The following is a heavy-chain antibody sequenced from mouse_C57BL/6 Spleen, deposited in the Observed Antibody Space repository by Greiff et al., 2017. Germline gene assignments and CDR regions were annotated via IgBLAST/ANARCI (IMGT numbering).Heavy chain of an antibody. CDR2: INPSNGGT. D-gene: IGHD1-1*01. J-gene: IGHJ2*01. V-gene: IGHV1-53*01. CDR1: GYTFTSYW. Sequence: VQLQQPGTELVKPGASVKLSCKASGYTFTSYWMHWVKQRPGQGLEWIGNINPSNGGTNYNEKFKSKATLTVDKSSSTAYMQLSSLTSEDSAVYVCARESLLYGSTLDYWGQGTTLTVSS. CDR3: ARESLLYGSTLDY.